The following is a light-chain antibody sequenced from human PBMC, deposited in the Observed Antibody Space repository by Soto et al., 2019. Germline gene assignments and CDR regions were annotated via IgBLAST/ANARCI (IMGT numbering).Light chain of an antibody. Sequence: DIQMTQIPSTLPASVGDTVTIICRASESISSWLAWYQQKPGKAPKLLIYDVSKLRRGVPSRFSGGGSGTEFILTISSLQPEDFANYFCQQSNSYSPWTLGQGTKVDIK. CDR1: ESISSW. J-gene: IGKJ1*01. CDR2: DVS. CDR3: QQSNSYSPWT. V-gene: IGKV1-5*02.